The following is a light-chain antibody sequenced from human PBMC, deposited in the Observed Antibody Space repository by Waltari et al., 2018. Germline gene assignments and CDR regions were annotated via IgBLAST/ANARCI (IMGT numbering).Light chain of an antibody. CDR1: SSDVGGYNY. CDR2: DAD. J-gene: IGLJ2*01. V-gene: IGLV2-14*03. Sequence: QSALSQPASVSGSPGQSIPISCTGTSSDVGGYNYVSWYQQHPGKAPKLMIYDADDRPSGVSNRFSGSKSGNMASLTISGLQAEDEADYYCSSYTSSSVVFGGGTKLTVL. CDR3: SSYTSSSVV.